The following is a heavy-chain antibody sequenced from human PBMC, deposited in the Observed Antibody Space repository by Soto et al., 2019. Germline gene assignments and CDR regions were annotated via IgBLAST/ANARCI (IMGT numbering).Heavy chain of an antibody. CDR3: ANLVIPEQLMAAPAMGY. V-gene: IGHV3-23*01. CDR1: GFTFSIYA. D-gene: IGHD6-13*01. CDR2: ISGTGGST. J-gene: IGHJ4*02. Sequence: EVQLLESGGGLVQPGGSLRLSCAASGFTFSIYAMSWVRQAPGKGLEWVSGISGTGGSTYYADSVKGRFTISRDNSKNTLYLQMNSLRAEDTAIYYCANLVIPEQLMAAPAMGYWGQGTLVTVSS.